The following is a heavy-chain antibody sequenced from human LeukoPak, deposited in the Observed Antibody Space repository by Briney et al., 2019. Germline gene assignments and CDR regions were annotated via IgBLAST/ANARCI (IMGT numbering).Heavy chain of an antibody. CDR1: GGSISSSSYY. Sequence: PSETLSLMCTVSGGSISSSSYYWGWIRQPPGKGLEWIGSIYYSGRTYYSPSLKSRVTISVDTSKNQFSLKLSSVTAADTAVYYCARHLGGSSWFDYWGQGTLVSVSS. CDR2: IYYSGRT. J-gene: IGHJ4*02. D-gene: IGHD6-13*01. CDR3: ARHLGGSSWFDY. V-gene: IGHV4-39*01.